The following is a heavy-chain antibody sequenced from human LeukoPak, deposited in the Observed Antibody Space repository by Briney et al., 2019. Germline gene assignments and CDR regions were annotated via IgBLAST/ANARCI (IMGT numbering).Heavy chain of an antibody. D-gene: IGHD3-22*01. CDR2: IYSGGST. V-gene: IGHV3-53*01. CDR3: ARYYDGTFDY. J-gene: IGHJ4*02. CDR1: GFTVSSNY. Sequence: PGGSLRLSCAASGFTVSSNYMSWVRQAPGKGLEWVSVIYSGGSTYYADSVKGRFTISRNNSKNTLYLQMNSLRAEDTAVYYCARYYDGTFDYWGQGTLVTVSS.